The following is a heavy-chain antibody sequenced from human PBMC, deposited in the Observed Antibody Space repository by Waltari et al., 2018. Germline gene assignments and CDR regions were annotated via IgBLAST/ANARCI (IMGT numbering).Heavy chain of an antibody. CDR2: IFSIGST. Sequence: QVQLQESGPGLVKPSETLSLTCSVSGAAIKDFYWSWIRQPANKGLEWIGRIFSIGSTNSNPSLKSRLAMSVDTSKHQFSLELTSVTAADTAVYYCARVPKGGYWYFDLWGRGTLVTVSS. CDR3: ARVPKGGYWYFDL. J-gene: IGHJ2*01. CDR1: GAAIKDFY. V-gene: IGHV4-4*07.